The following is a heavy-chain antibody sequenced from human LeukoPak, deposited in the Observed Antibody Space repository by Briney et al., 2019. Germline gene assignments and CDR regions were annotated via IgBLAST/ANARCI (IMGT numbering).Heavy chain of an antibody. CDR1: GFTFSSYE. CDR3: ARTKWLEAIDY. V-gene: IGHV3-48*03. D-gene: IGHD6-19*01. Sequence: GGSPRLSCAASGFTFSSYEMNWVRQAPGKGLEWVSYISSSGSTIYYADSVKGRFTISRDNAKSSLYLQMNSLRAEDTAVYYCARTKWLEAIDYWGQGTLVTVSS. J-gene: IGHJ4*02. CDR2: ISSSGSTI.